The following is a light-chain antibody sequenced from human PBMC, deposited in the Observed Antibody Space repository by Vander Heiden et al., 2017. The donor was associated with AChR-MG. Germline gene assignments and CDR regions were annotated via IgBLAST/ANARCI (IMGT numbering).Light chain of an antibody. V-gene: IGKV4-1*01. Sequence: IVMAQSSESLAVSLCERATIHCQSSQRLLYRSHNQNFLSWHPPKPGQPPKLLIYWASTRESGVPDRFSGSGSGTDFNLTISSLQAEDVAVYYCQQYYSNSLTFGGGTKVEIK. CDR1: QRLLYRSHNQNF. CDR3: QQYYSNSLT. J-gene: IGKJ4*01. CDR2: WAS.